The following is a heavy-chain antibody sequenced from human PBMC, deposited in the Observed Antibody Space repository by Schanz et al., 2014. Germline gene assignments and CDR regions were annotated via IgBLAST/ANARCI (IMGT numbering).Heavy chain of an antibody. Sequence: EVQLLESGGGLVQPGGSLRLSCAASGFTFSSYAMSWVRQAPGKGLEWVSALSGSGGSTYYADSVKGRFSISRDNAKNSLFLQMNSLRAEDTAVYYCAREQIMAAAGLVDYWGHGTLVTVSS. V-gene: IGHV3-23*01. CDR3: AREQIMAAAGLVDY. D-gene: IGHD6-13*01. CDR1: GFTFSSYA. J-gene: IGHJ4*01. CDR2: LSGSGGST.